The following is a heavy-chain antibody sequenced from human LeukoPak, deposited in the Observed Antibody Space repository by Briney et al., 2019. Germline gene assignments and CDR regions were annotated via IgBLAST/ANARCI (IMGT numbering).Heavy chain of an antibody. CDR1: GYSFTSYW. Sequence: GESLKISCKGSGYSFTSYWIGWVRQMPGKGLEWMGIIYPGDSDTRYSPSFQGQVTISADKSISTAYLPWSSLKASDTAMYYCARRSYDFWSGYYYYMDVWGKGTTVTVSS. V-gene: IGHV5-51*01. CDR2: IYPGDSDT. J-gene: IGHJ6*03. CDR3: ARRSYDFWSGYYYYMDV. D-gene: IGHD3-3*01.